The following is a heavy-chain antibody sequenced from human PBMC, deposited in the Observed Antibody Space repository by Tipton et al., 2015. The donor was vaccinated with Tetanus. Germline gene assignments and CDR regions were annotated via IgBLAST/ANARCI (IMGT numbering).Heavy chain of an antibody. Sequence: TLSLTCAVYGGSFSGYYWSWIRQPPGKGLERIGEINHSGSTNYNPSLKSRVTISVDTAKNQFSLKLTSVTAADTAVYYWATAASSSAPDYWGQGTLVTVSS. CDR2: INHSGST. D-gene: IGHD6-6*01. V-gene: IGHV4-34*01. CDR1: GGSFSGYY. CDR3: ATAASSSAPDY. J-gene: IGHJ4*02.